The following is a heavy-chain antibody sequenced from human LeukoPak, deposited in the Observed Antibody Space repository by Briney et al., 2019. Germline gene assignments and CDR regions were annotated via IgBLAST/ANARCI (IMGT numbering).Heavy chain of an antibody. Sequence: SETLSLTCTVSGGSISSDYWSWIRQPPGKRREWIGNIFYSGSTKYNPSLKSRVTISVDTSKNQFSLKLSSVTAADTAVYYCARLTKPDDSTGWTAFDIWGQGTMVTVSS. J-gene: IGHJ3*02. V-gene: IGHV4-59*01. CDR2: IFYSGST. CDR1: GGSISSDY. CDR3: ARLTKPDDSTGWTAFDI. D-gene: IGHD3-22*01.